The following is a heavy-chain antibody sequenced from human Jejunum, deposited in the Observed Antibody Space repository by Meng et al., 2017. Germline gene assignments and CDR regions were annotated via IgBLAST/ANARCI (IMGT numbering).Heavy chain of an antibody. J-gene: IGHJ4*02. CDR3: ARHFSGSGTWFFDS. CDR1: GGSISGSYDY. Sequence: QLQLQESGAGLVKASETLSLTCTVSGGSISGSYDYWGWIRQPPGKGLDWTGTISYSGSTYYNPSLTSRVTISMDTSKNRFSLKLSSVTAADTAVYYCARHFSGSGTWFFDSWGQGALVTVSS. CDR2: ISYSGST. D-gene: IGHD3-10*01. V-gene: IGHV4-39*01.